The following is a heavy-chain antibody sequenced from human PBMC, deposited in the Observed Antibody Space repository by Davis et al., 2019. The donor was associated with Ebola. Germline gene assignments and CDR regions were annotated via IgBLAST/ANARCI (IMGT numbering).Heavy chain of an antibody. Sequence: GESLKISCAASGFTFSGSAMRWVRQASGKGLEWVGRIRSKANSYATAYAASVKGRFTISRDDSKNTAYLQMNSLKTEDTAVYHCTRPAAGRWYYGMDVWGQGTTVTVSS. CDR3: TRPAAGRWYYGMDV. J-gene: IGHJ6*02. CDR2: IRSKANSYAT. CDR1: GFTFSGSA. D-gene: IGHD6-13*01. V-gene: IGHV3-73*01.